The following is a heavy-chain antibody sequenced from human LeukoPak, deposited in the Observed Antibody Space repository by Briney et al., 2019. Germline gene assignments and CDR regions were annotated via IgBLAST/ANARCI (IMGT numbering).Heavy chain of an antibody. CDR3: ARVAAKTVDY. V-gene: IGHV4-39*07. D-gene: IGHD2-15*01. CDR1: GGSISSSSYY. Sequence: SETLSLTCTVSGGSISSSSYYWGWIRQPPGKGLEWIGSIYYSGSTYYNPSLKSRVTISVDTSKNQFSLKLSSVTAADTAVYYCARVAAKTVDYWGQGTLVTVSS. J-gene: IGHJ4*02. CDR2: IYYSGST.